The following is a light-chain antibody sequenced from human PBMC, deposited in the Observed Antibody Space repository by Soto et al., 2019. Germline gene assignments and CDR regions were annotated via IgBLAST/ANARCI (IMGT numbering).Light chain of an antibody. Sequence: QSVLTQPLSASGTPGQRVSISCSGSTSNIGRNDVNWYQQLPGTAPKLLIYGHNQRPSGVPERFSGSKSGTSASLAISGLQSEDEADYYCASWDDSLNAPVFGGGTKVTVL. CDR1: TSNIGRND. V-gene: IGLV1-44*01. CDR3: ASWDDSLNAPV. J-gene: IGLJ2*01. CDR2: GHN.